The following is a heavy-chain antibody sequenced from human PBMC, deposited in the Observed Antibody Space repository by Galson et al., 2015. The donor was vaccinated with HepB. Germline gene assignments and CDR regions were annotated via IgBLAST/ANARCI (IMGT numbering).Heavy chain of an antibody. CDR3: ARDAHIDYGETRYWYFDL. CDR2: ISSSSSYI. Sequence: SLRLSCAASGFTFSSYSMNWVRQAPGKGLEWVSSISSSSSYIYYADSVKGRFTISRYNAKNSLYLQMNSLRAEDTAVYYCARDAHIDYGETRYWYFDLWGRGTLVTVSS. J-gene: IGHJ2*01. V-gene: IGHV3-21*01. D-gene: IGHD4-17*01. CDR1: GFTFSSYS.